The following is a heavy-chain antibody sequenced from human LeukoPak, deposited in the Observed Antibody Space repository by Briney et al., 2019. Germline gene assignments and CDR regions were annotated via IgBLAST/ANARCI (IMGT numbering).Heavy chain of an antibody. D-gene: IGHD1-26*01. CDR2: FDPEDGET. CDR3: ATSHGSGSPVDY. Sequence: ASVKVSCKVSGYTLTELSMHWVRQAPGKGLEWMGGFDPEDGETIYAQKFQGRVTMTEDTSTDTAYMELSNLRSEDTAVYYCATSHGSGSPVDYWGQGTLVTVSS. J-gene: IGHJ4*02. CDR1: GYTLTELS. V-gene: IGHV1-24*01.